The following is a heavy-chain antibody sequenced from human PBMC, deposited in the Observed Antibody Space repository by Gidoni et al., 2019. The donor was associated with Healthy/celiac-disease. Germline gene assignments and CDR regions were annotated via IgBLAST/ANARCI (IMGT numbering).Heavy chain of an antibody. CDR2: IYYSGST. CDR1: GGSLSSSRSY. Sequence: QLQLQESGPGLVMPSETLSLTCTVSGGSLSSSRSYWGWVRQPPGQGLEWIGSIYYSGSTYYNPSLKSRVTRSVDTSKNKFSLKLSSVTAADTAVYYCAGQDSSSWGDTNWFDPWGQGTLVTVSS. J-gene: IGHJ5*02. D-gene: IGHD6-13*01. V-gene: IGHV4-39*01. CDR3: AGQDSSSWGDTNWFDP.